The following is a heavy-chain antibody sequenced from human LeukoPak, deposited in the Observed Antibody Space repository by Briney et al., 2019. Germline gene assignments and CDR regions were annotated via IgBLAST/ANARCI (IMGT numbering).Heavy chain of an antibody. J-gene: IGHJ4*02. Sequence: PSETLSLTCAVYGGSFSGYYWSWIRQPPGKGLEWSGEINHSGSTNYNPSLKSRVTISVDTSKNQFSLKLSSVTAADTAVYYCARGPPRCYYDSSGFTYFDYWGQGTLVTVSS. V-gene: IGHV4-34*01. CDR3: ARGPPRCYYDSSGFTYFDY. D-gene: IGHD3-22*01. CDR2: INHSGST. CDR1: GGSFSGYY.